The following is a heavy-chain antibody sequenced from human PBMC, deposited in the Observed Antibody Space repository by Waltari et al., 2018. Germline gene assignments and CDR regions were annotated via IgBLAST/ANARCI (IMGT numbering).Heavy chain of an antibody. D-gene: IGHD2-21*01. J-gene: IGHJ6*03. Sequence: QVQLQESGPGLVKPSETLSLTCAVSGYSISSGYYWGWTRQPPGKGPAWIGSIYHSGSTYYNPSLKSRVTISVDTSKNQFSLKLSSVTAADTAVYYCASTTCGGDCYGVIDYYYYYMDVWGKGTTVTVSS. CDR1: GYSISSGYY. CDR2: IYHSGST. CDR3: ASTTCGGDCYGVIDYYYYYMDV. V-gene: IGHV4-38-2*01.